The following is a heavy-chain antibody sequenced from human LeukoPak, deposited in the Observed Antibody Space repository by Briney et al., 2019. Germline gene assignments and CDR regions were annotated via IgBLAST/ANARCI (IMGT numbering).Heavy chain of an antibody. Sequence: PGRSLRLSCAASGFTFSSYSMNWVRQAPGKGLEWVSSISSDSPYIYYADSVRGRFTISRDNAKNSLYLQMNSLGAEDTAVYYCARNFGYCSGASCNYYFDYWGQGTLVTVSS. J-gene: IGHJ4*02. CDR1: GFTFSSYS. CDR3: ARNFGYCSGASCNYYFDY. D-gene: IGHD2-15*01. CDR2: ISSDSPYI. V-gene: IGHV3-21*01.